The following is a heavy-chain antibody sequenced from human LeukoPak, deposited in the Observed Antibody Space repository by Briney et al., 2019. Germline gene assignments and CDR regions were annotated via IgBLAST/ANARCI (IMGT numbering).Heavy chain of an antibody. CDR3: VIGSRLFDY. V-gene: IGHV3-21*01. Sequence: GGSLRLSCAASGFTFSDYNMNWVRQAPGKGLEWVSSISSGSSYIYYADSVKGRFTISRDNTKYSLYLQMNSLRAEDTAAYYCVIGSRLFDYWGQGTLVTVSS. CDR1: GFTFSDYN. CDR2: ISSGSSYI. J-gene: IGHJ4*02. D-gene: IGHD2/OR15-2a*01.